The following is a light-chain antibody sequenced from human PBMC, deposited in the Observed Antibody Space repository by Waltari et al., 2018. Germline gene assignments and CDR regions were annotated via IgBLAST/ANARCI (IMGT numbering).Light chain of an antibody. CDR1: QSVSSY. CDR2: DAS. J-gene: IGKJ4*01. V-gene: IGKV3-11*01. Sequence: ELVLTHSTATLSLSPGEGATLPCSASQSVSSYLAWYQQKPGQAPRLLIYDASNRATGIPARFSGSGSGTDFTLTIGSLEPEDFAVYYCQQRSDWPLTFGGGTKVEIK. CDR3: QQRSDWPLT.